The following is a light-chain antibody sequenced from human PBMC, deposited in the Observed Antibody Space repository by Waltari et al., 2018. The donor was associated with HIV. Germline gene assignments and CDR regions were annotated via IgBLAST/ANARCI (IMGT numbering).Light chain of an antibody. CDR3: SSYTSSSTPVV. V-gene: IGLV2-14*01. Sequence: QSALTQPASVSGSPGQSITISCTGTSRDVGGYNYVSWYQQHPGKAPKLIIYDVSNWPSGFSNRFSGSKSGNTASLTISGLQAEDEADYYCSSYTSSSTPVVFGGGTKLTVL. J-gene: IGLJ2*01. CDR1: SRDVGGYNY. CDR2: DVS.